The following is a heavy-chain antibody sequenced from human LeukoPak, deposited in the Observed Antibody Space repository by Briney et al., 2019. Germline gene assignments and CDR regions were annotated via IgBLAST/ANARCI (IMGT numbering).Heavy chain of an antibody. CDR3: ASIAAAGYYYYYMNV. V-gene: IGHV1-69*05. CDR1: GGTFSSYA. Sequence: SVKVSCKASGGTFSSYAISWVRQAPGQGLEWMGGIIPIFGTANYAQKFQGRVTITTDESTSTAYMELSSLRSEDTAVYYCASIAAAGYYYYYMNVWGKGTTVTVSS. D-gene: IGHD6-13*01. CDR2: IIPIFGTA. J-gene: IGHJ6*03.